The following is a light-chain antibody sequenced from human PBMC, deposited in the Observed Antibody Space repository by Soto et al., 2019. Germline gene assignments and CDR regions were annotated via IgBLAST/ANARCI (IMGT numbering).Light chain of an antibody. CDR1: QNINAY. CDR3: QQSYTNPRT. V-gene: IGKV1-39*01. Sequence: MTFSPSSQAASVGDRVTITSRTSQNINAYLNWYQQKPGSAPKVLIFGVSSLKGGVPSRFSGSGSGTDFTLTISNLQPEDFATYYCQQSYTNPRTFAQGTKVAIK. CDR2: GVS. J-gene: IGKJ1*01.